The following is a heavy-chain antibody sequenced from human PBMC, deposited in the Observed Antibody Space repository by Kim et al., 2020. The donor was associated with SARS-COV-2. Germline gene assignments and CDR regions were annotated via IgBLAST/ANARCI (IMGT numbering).Heavy chain of an antibody. CDR2: IWYDGSNK. D-gene: IGHD3-10*01. CDR1: GFTFSSYG. CDR3: AKVALYGSGSWDAFDI. J-gene: IGHJ3*02. Sequence: GGSLRLSCAASGFTFSSYGMHWVRQAPGKGLEWVAVIWYDGSNKYYADSVKGRFTISRDNSKNTLYLQMNSLRAEDTAVYYCAKVALYGSGSWDAFDIWGQGTMVTVSS. V-gene: IGHV3-33*06.